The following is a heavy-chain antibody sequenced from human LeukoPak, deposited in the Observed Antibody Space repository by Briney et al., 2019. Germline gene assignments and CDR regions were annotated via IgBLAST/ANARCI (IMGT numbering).Heavy chain of an antibody. CDR3: ARDPGEQQLVEYFQH. Sequence: GRSLRLSCAASGFTFSSYAMHWVRQAPGKGLEWVAVISYDGSNKYYADSVKGRFTISRDNSKNTLYLQMNSLRAEDTAVYYCARDPGEQQLVEYFQHWGQGTLVTVSS. D-gene: IGHD6-13*01. V-gene: IGHV3-30-3*01. CDR2: ISYDGSNK. CDR1: GFTFSSYA. J-gene: IGHJ1*01.